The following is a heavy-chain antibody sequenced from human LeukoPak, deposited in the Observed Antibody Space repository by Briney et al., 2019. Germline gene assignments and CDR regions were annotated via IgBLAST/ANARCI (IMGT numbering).Heavy chain of an antibody. Sequence: PGGSLRLSCAASGFTFSSYWMSWVRQPPGKGLEWVANIKPDGSEKYFMDSVKGRFTIFRDNAKNALYLEMNSLRAEDTAEYFCARERMYSGSGSTYPYYDYWGQGTLVTVSS. CDR3: ARERMYSGSGSTYPYYDY. V-gene: IGHV3-7*01. CDR1: GFTFSSYW. CDR2: IKPDGSEK. D-gene: IGHD3-10*01. J-gene: IGHJ4*02.